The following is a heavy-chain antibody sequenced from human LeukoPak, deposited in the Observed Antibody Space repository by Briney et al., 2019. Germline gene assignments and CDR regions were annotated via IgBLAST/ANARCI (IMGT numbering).Heavy chain of an antibody. CDR3: ARRAYYDILTGYIDY. D-gene: IGHD3-9*01. CDR2: LYYTGST. Sequence: SETLSLTCTVSGGSITNYYWSWIRQPPGKGLEWIGYLYYTGSTNYNPSLKSRVTISVDTSKNQFSLKVSSVTAADTAVYYCARRAYYDILTGYIDYWGQGTLVTVSS. V-gene: IGHV4-59*08. J-gene: IGHJ4*02. CDR1: GGSITNYY.